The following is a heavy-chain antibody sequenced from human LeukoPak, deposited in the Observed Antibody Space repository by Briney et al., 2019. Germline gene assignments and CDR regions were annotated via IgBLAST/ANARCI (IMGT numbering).Heavy chain of an antibody. CDR1: GFTFSSYA. CDR3: AKDGLVVAATTRYNWFDP. D-gene: IGHD2-15*01. V-gene: IGHV3-23*01. Sequence: GASLRLSCAASGFTFSSYAMSWVRQAPGKGLEWVPSISGSGGTTYYADSVKGRFTISRDNSKNTLFLQMNSLRAEDTAVYYCAKDGLVVAATTRYNWFDPWGQGALVTVSS. J-gene: IGHJ5*02. CDR2: ISGSGGTT.